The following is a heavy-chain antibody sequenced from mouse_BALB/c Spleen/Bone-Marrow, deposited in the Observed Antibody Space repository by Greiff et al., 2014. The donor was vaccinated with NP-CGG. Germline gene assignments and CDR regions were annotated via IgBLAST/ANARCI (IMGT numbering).Heavy chain of an antibody. CDR1: GYTFTSYY. CDR3: ARTTAWYFDV. J-gene: IGHJ1*01. D-gene: IGHD1-2*01. CDR2: IYPGDGST. V-gene: IGHV1S56*01. Sequence: QVQLQQPGPELVKPGASVKMSCKASGYTFTSYYIHWVKQRPGQGLEWIGWIYPGDGSTKYNEKFKGKTTLTADKSSSTAYMLLSSLTSEDSAIYFGARTTAWYFDVWGEGTRSPSPQ.